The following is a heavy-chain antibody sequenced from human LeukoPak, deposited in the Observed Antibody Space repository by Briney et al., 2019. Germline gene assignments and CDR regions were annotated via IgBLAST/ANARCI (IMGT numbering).Heavy chain of an antibody. V-gene: IGHV1-46*01. CDR1: GYTFTSYY. D-gene: IGHD2-2*01. J-gene: IGHJ4*02. Sequence: GASVKVSCKASGYTFTSYYMHWVRQAPGQGLEWVGIINPSGGSTSYAQKFQGRVTMTRDTSTSTVYMELSSLRSVDTAVYYCARFIVVVPAASNLRAIDLWGQGTLVTVSS. CDR3: ARFIVVVPAASNLRAIDL. CDR2: INPSGGST.